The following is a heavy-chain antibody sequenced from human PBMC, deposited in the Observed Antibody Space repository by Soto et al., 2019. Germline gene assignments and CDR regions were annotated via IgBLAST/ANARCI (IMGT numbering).Heavy chain of an antibody. J-gene: IGHJ4*02. D-gene: IGHD6-25*01. CDR1: GFTFNSYW. CDR3: ARGRWYSTGGHSFDY. CDR2: IKQDGSEK. Sequence: EVQLVESGGGLVQPGGSLRLSCAASGFTFNSYWMSWVRQAPGTGLELVANIKQDGSEKYYVDSVKGRFTISRDNAKNSLYPPMNRLRAEDTAVYYGARGRWYSTGGHSFDYWGQGTLGTVAS. V-gene: IGHV3-7*01.